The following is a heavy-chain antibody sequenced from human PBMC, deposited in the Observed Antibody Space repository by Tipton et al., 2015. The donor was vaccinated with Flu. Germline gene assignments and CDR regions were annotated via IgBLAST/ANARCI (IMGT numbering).Heavy chain of an antibody. V-gene: IGHV1-18*01. CDR3: ARGRGGTGTKNYYYYYGMDV. D-gene: IGHD1-7*01. CDR2: ISAYNGNT. Sequence: QLVQSGAEVKKPGASVKVSCKAFGYTFTSYGISWVRQAPGQGLEWMGWISAYNGNTNYAQKLQGRVTMTTDTSTSTAYMELRSLRSDDTAVYYCARGRGGTGTKNYYYYYGMDVWGQGTTVTVSS. CDR1: GYTFTSYG. J-gene: IGHJ6*02.